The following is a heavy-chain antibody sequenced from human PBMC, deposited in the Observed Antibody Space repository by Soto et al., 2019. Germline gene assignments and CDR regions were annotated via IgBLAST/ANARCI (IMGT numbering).Heavy chain of an antibody. CDR1: GYDFNTNW. CDR2: MYPGDSDT. CDR3: ARLPRDCNKTSCYYADH. V-gene: IGHV5-51*01. Sequence: PGESLKISCRGSGYDFNTNWFGWVRQLPDKGLEWVGIMYPGDSDTRYNPSLQGHVTLSADVTVSTAFLQWRSLKTSDTGMYFCARLPRDCNKTSCYYADHWGHGTQVTVSS. J-gene: IGHJ4*01. D-gene: IGHD2-2*01.